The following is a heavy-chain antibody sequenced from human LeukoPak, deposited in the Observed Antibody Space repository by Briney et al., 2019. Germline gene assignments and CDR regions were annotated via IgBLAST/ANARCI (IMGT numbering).Heavy chain of an antibody. CDR2: MNPRTGAT. J-gene: IGHJ6*02. CDR3: AKGAIFGVAPRGYGLDV. V-gene: IGHV1-8*01. D-gene: IGHD3-3*01. CDR1: GYPFTIFD. Sequence: GASVKVSCKTSGYPFTIFDINWVRQAPSQGLEFMGWMNPRTGATVYAQKFQGRVTLTRDASIGTAYMDLSRLTSEDTAVYYCAKGAIFGVAPRGYGLDVWGQGTTVTVSS.